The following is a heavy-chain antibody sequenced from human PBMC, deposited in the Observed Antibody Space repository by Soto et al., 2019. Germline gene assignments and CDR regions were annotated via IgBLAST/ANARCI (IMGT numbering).Heavy chain of an antibody. CDR3: AVPPYGSSSCYGFFQH. V-gene: IGHV3-30*03. J-gene: IGHJ1*01. CDR1: GFTLSSYG. D-gene: IGHD6-13*01. CDR2: ISYDGSNK. Sequence: QVQLVESGGGVVQPGRSLRLSCAASGFTLSSYGMHWVRQAPGKGLEWVAVISYDGSNKYYADSVKGRFTISRDNSKNTLYPQMNSLRAEDTAVYYCAVPPYGSSSCYGFFQHWGQGTLVTVSS.